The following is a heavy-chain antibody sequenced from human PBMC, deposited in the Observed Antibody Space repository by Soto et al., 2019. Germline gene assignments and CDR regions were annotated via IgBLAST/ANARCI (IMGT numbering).Heavy chain of an antibody. Sequence: GASVKVSCKASGYTFTGYYMHWVRQAPGQGLEWMGWVNPNSGGTNYAQKFQGRVTMTRDTSISTAYMELSRLRSDDTAVYYCARTSSKSRSTPTTRLMPLDYWGQGTLVTV. CDR2: VNPNSGGT. V-gene: IGHV1-2*02. CDR1: GYTFTGYY. CDR3: ARTSSKSRSTPTTRLMPLDY. J-gene: IGHJ4*02. D-gene: IGHD2-2*01.